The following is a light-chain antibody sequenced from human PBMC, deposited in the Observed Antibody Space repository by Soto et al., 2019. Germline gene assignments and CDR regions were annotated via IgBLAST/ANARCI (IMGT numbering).Light chain of an antibody. Sequence: EIVLTQSPDTLSLSPGDRATLSCRASQSVRSCLAWYQQKPGQAPRLLIYDASNRATGIPARFSGSGSGTDFTLTISSLEPEDFAVYYCQQRSNWLWTFGQGTKVDIK. J-gene: IGKJ1*01. CDR3: QQRSNWLWT. CDR1: QSVRSC. CDR2: DAS. V-gene: IGKV3-11*01.